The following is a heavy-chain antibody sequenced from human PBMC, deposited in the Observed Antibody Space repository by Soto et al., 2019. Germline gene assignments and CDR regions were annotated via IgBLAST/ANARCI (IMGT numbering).Heavy chain of an antibody. V-gene: IGHV4-39*01. CDR3: AITGYSSGSGAFDI. J-gene: IGHJ3*02. CDR1: GGSISSSSYY. CDR2: IYYSGST. Sequence: PSETLSLTCTVSGGSISSSSYYWGWIRQPPGKGLEWIGSIYYSGSTYYNQSLKSRVTISVDTSKNQFSLKLSSVTAADTAVYYCAITGYSSGSGAFDIWGQGTMVTVSS. D-gene: IGHD6-19*01.